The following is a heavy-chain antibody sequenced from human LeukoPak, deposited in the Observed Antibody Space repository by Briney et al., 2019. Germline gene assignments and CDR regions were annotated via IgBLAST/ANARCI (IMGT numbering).Heavy chain of an antibody. CDR2: ISASGGST. CDR1: VFTFTNYA. D-gene: IGHD5-18*01. Sequence: GGSLRLSCVASVFTFTNYAMSWVRQAPGKGLEWVSGISASGGSTYYADSVKGRFTISRDNSKKTLYLQMNSLRAEDTAVYYCARSPAGYSYLSWFDPWGQGTLVTVSS. V-gene: IGHV3-23*01. CDR3: ARSPAGYSYLSWFDP. J-gene: IGHJ5*02.